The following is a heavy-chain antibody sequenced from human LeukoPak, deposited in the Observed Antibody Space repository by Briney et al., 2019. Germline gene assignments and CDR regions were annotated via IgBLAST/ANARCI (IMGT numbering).Heavy chain of an antibody. J-gene: IGHJ6*03. Sequence: SETLSLTCTVSGGSISSSSYYWGWIRQPPGKGLEWIGSICYSGSTYYNPSLKSRVTISVDTSKNQFSLKLSSVTAADTAVYYCARVVQQLAYYYYMDVWGKGTTVTVSS. D-gene: IGHD6-13*01. CDR3: ARVVQQLAYYYYMDV. V-gene: IGHV4-39*07. CDR2: ICYSGST. CDR1: GGSISSSSYY.